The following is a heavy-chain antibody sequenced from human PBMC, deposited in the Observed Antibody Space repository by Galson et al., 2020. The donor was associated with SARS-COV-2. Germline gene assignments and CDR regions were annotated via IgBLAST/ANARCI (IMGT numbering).Heavy chain of an antibody. CDR1: GGSFSGYY. V-gene: IGHV4-34*01. J-gene: IGHJ6*02. D-gene: IGHD3-3*01. CDR2: INHSGST. CDR3: ARPGRPSSGYYGQHYYYGMDV. Sequence: SETLSLTCAVYGGSFSGYYWSWIRQPPGKGLEWIGEINHSGSTNYNPSLKSRVTISVDTSKNQFSLKLSSVTAADTAVYYCARPGRPSSGYYGQHYYYGMDVWGQGTTVTVSS.